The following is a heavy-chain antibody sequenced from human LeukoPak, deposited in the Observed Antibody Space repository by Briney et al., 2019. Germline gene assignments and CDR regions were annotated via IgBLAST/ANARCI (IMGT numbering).Heavy chain of an antibody. J-gene: IGHJ4*02. D-gene: IGHD2-15*01. CDR1: GYTFTSYA. V-gene: IGHV1-18*01. CDR2: ISAYNGNT. CDR3: ARDIVVVVAALDY. Sequence: GASVKVSCKASGYTFTSYAMNWVRQAPGQGLEWMGWISAYNGNTNYAQKLQGRVTMTTDTSTSTAYMELRSLRSDDTAVYYCARDIVVVVAALDYWGQGTLVTVSS.